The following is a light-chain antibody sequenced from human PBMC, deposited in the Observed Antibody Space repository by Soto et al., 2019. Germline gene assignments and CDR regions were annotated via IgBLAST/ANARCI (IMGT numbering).Light chain of an antibody. J-gene: IGKJ1*01. CDR2: KVS. CDR1: QTISSW. Sequence: DVQMTQSPSTLSGTVEDRDTITCRASQTISSWLDWYQQKPGKAPKLLIYKVSTLKSGVPSRFSGSGSGTEFTLTISSLQPDDFATYYCQHCNSYSEAFGQGTKVDIK. CDR3: QHCNSYSEA. V-gene: IGKV1-5*03.